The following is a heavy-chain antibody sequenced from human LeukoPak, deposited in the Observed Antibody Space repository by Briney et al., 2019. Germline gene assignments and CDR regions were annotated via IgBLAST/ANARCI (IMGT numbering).Heavy chain of an antibody. CDR3: ARGIAPTHYYYMDV. V-gene: IGHV4-59*01. CDR1: GGSISSYY. CDR2: IYYSGST. D-gene: IGHD6-13*01. Sequence: SETLSLTCTVSGGSISSYYWSWIRQPPGKGLEWIGYIYYSGSTNYNPSLKSRVTISVDTSKNQFSLKLSSVTAADTAVYYCARGIAPTHYYYMDVWGKGTTVTVSS. J-gene: IGHJ6*03.